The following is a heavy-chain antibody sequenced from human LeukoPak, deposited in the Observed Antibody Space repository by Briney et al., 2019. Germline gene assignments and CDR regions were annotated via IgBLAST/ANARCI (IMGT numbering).Heavy chain of an antibody. CDR1: GGTFSSYA. D-gene: IGHD3-10*01. Sequence: AASVKVSCKASGGTFSSYAISWVRQAPGQGLEWMGIIYPSGGRTNYAQKFQGRVTMTRDTSTSTVYMDLSSLRSEDMAVYYCARDGPGIDYWGQGTLVTVSS. V-gene: IGHV1-46*01. CDR3: ARDGPGIDY. CDR2: IYPSGGRT. J-gene: IGHJ4*02.